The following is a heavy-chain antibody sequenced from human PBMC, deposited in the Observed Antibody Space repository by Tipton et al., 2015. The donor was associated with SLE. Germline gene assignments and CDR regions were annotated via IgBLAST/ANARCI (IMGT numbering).Heavy chain of an antibody. Sequence: LRLSCTVSGGSISSGSYYWSWIRQPAGKGLEWIGRIYTSGSTNYNPSLKSRVTISVDTSKNQFSLKLSSVTAADTAVYYCARDSCGASEVWGQGTMVTVSS. J-gene: IGHJ3*01. D-gene: IGHD1-26*01. CDR1: GGSISSGSYY. V-gene: IGHV4-61*02. CDR2: IYTSGST. CDR3: ARDSCGASEV.